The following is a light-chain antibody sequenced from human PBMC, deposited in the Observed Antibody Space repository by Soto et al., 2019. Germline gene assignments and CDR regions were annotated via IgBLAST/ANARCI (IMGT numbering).Light chain of an antibody. CDR3: CSYAGSSYVV. J-gene: IGLJ2*01. V-gene: IGLV2-23*01. CDR1: SSYVGSYNL. CDR2: EGS. Sequence: QSALTQPASVSGSPGQSITISCTGTSSYVGSYNLVSWYQQHPGKAPKLMIYEGSKRPSGVSNRFSGSKSGNTASLTISGLQAEDEADYYCCSYAGSSYVVFGGRTKLTVL.